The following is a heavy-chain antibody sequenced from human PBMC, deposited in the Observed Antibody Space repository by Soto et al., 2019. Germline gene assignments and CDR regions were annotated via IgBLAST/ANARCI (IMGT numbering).Heavy chain of an antibody. J-gene: IGHJ6*02. CDR2: ISSNGGST. CDR3: ARLNGYCISSSCHGHYAMDV. D-gene: IGHD2-2*01. V-gene: IGHV3-64*01. Sequence: GGSLRLSCAASGFTFSSYAMHWVRQAPGKGLEYVSAISSNGGSTYYANSVKGRFTISRDNSKNTLYLQMGSLRAEDMAVYYCARLNGYCISSSCHGHYAMDVWGQGTTVTVSS. CDR1: GFTFSSYA.